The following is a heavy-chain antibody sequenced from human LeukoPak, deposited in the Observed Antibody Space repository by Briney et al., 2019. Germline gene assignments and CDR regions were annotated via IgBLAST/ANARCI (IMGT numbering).Heavy chain of an antibody. CDR1: GYTFTSYD. J-gene: IGHJ6*03. CDR2: MNPNSGNT. V-gene: IGHV1-8*01. D-gene: IGHD3-3*01. Sequence: ASVKVSCKASGYTFTSYDINWVRQATGQGLEWMGWMNPNSGNTGYAQKFQGRVIMTRNTSISTAYMELSSLRSEDTAVYYCARGRSYYDFWSGYRQYYYYYMDVWGKGTTVTVSS. CDR3: ARGRSYYDFWSGYRQYYYYYMDV.